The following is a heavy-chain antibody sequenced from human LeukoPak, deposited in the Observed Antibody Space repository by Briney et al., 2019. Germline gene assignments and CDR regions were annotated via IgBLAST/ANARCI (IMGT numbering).Heavy chain of an antibody. CDR1: GFTFSSYW. D-gene: IGHD6-19*01. Sequence: GGSLRLSCAASGFTFSSYWMHWVRQAPGKGLVWVSRINSDGSSTSYADSVKGRFTISRDNAKNTLYLQMNSLRAEDTAVYYCASLYSSGWQTDFDYWGQGTLVTVSS. V-gene: IGHV3-74*01. CDR3: ASLYSSGWQTDFDY. J-gene: IGHJ4*02. CDR2: INSDGSST.